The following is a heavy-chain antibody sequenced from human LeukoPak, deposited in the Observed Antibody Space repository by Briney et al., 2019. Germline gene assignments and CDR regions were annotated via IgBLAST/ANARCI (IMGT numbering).Heavy chain of an antibody. D-gene: IGHD3-3*01. Sequence: GESLKISCKGSGSSFTSYWIGWGRQMPGKGLEWMGIIYPSDSDTRYSPSCQGQVTISADKSISTAYLQWSSLKASDTAMYYCARLLYYDFWSGYSTQSYMDVWGKGTTVTVSS. CDR2: IYPSDSDT. V-gene: IGHV5-51*03. CDR3: ARLLYYDFWSGYSTQSYMDV. CDR1: GSSFTSYW. J-gene: IGHJ6*03.